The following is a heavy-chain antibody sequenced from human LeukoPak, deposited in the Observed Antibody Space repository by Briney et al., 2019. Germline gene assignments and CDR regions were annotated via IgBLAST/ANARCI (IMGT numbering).Heavy chain of an antibody. V-gene: IGHV4-39*07. D-gene: IGHD3-22*01. CDR2: IYYSGST. CDR1: GGSISSSSYY. J-gene: IGHJ3*02. CDR3: ARGLYGSSGYHDAFDI. Sequence: SETLSLTCTVSGGSISSSSYYWGWIRQPPGKGLEWIGSIYYSGSTYYNPSLKSRVTISVDTSKNQFSLKLSSVTAADTAVYYCARGLYGSSGYHDAFDIWGQGTMVTVSS.